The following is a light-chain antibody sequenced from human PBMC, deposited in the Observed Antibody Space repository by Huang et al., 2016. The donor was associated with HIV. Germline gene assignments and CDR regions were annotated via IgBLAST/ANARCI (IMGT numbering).Light chain of an antibody. Sequence: ERVMTQSPVTRSVSPGERATFSCRASQSISSKLAWYQQKPGQAPRLLIYGASTRATGIPARFSGSGSGTEFTLTISSLQSEDFAVYYCQQYNNWPFTFGPGTRVDIK. CDR3: QQYNNWPFT. J-gene: IGKJ3*01. CDR2: GAS. CDR1: QSISSK. V-gene: IGKV3-15*01.